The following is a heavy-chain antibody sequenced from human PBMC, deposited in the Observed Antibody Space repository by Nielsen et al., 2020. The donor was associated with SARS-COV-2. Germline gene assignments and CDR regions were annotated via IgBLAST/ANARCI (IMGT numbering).Heavy chain of an antibody. CDR3: TSQYSSSWYGGVY. J-gene: IGHJ4*02. Sequence: GGSLRLSCAASGFTFSNYAMSWVRQAPGKGLEWVSSFSGRGPSAWSADSVRGRFTTSRDNAKNTLYLQMNSLKTEDTAVYYCTSQYSSSWYGGVYWGQGTLVTVSS. D-gene: IGHD6-13*01. V-gene: IGHV3-23*01. CDR2: FSGRGPSA. CDR1: GFTFSNYA.